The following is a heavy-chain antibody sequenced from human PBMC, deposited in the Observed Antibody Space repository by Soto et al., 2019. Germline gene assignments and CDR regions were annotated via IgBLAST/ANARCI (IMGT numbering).Heavy chain of an antibody. CDR3: ASRYLY. D-gene: IGHD3-16*02. V-gene: IGHV4-30-4*01. Sequence: SETLSLTCTVSCDSISNGDYYWSWIRQPPGRGLEWIGYIDSSGSTYYNPSLKSRLTMSVDMSKNQFSLRLTSVTAADTAVYYCASRYLYWGQGLLVTV. CDR2: IDSSGST. CDR1: CDSISNGDYY. J-gene: IGHJ4*02.